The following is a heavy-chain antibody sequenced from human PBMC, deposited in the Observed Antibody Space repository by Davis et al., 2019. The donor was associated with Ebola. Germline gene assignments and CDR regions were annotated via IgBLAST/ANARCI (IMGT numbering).Heavy chain of an antibody. CDR3: ARDQVLISSGWHWYFDL. J-gene: IGHJ2*01. V-gene: IGHV3-66*01. D-gene: IGHD6-19*01. CDR2: IYSGGST. Sequence: GESLKISCAASGFTVSSNYMSWVRQAPGKGLEWVSVIYSGGSTYYADSVKGRFTISRDNSKNTLYLQMNSLRAEDTAVYYCARDQVLISSGWHWYFDLWGRGTLVTVSS. CDR1: GFTVSSNY.